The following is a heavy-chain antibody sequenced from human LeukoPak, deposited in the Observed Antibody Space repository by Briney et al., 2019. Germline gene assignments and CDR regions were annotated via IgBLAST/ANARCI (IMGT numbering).Heavy chain of an antibody. CDR1: GGSITSGAYQ. CDR2: LSYGGST. Sequence: SETLSLTCTVSGGSITSGAYQWGWIRQPPGKGLEWIATLSYGGSTHYSPSLKSRVTVSVDTSKNQFSLKLTFVTAADTAVYSCARRRDYFDYWGQGTLVTVSS. CDR3: ARRRDYFDY. V-gene: IGHV4-39*01. J-gene: IGHJ4*02.